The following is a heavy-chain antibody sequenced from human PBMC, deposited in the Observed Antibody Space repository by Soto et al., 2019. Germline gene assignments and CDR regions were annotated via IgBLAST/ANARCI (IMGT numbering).Heavy chain of an antibody. Sequence: ASVKVSCKASGGTFSSYAISWVRQAPGQGLEWMGRIIPILGIANYAQKFQGRVTITADKSTSTAYMELSSLRSEDTAVYYCARVHVDTAMVTPYYDGMDVWGQGTTVTVSS. CDR3: ARVHVDTAMVTPYYDGMDV. CDR2: IIPILGIA. V-gene: IGHV1-69*04. D-gene: IGHD5-18*01. J-gene: IGHJ6*02. CDR1: GGTFSSYA.